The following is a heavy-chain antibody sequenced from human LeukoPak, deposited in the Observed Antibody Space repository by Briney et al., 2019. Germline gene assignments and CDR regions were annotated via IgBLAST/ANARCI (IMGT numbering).Heavy chain of an antibody. V-gene: IGHV3-11*05. J-gene: IGHJ2*01. CDR3: TREDNWYFDL. CDR1: GFTFSDYH. CDR2: ISTGSTYT. Sequence: GGSLRLSCAASGFTFSDYHMTWIRQAPGKGLEWLSYISTGSTYTNYANSVKGRFTISRDNAKNSLYLQLNSLRAEDTAVYYCTREDNWYFDLWGRGTLVTVSS.